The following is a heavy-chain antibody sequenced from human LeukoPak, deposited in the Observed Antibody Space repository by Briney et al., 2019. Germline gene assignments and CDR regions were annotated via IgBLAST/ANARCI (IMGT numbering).Heavy chain of an antibody. V-gene: IGHV3-33*06. Sequence: GRSLRLSCAAYGFTFSSNGMLWVRQAPGKGREGVAVIRYGGSNKYYADSVKGRITISRANSKNTLYLQMHSLRAEVTAVYYCAKDSSSSSSYFDYWGQGTLVTVSS. J-gene: IGHJ4*02. CDR2: IRYGGSNK. CDR3: AKDSSSSSSYFDY. D-gene: IGHD6-6*01. CDR1: GFTFSSNG.